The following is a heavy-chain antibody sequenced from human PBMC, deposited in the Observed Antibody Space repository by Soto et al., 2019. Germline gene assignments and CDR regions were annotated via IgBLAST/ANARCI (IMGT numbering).Heavy chain of an antibody. J-gene: IGHJ6*02. V-gene: IGHV1-18*01. Sequence: ASVKVSCKASGYTFTSYGTSWVRQAPGQGLEWMGWISAYNGNTNYAQKLQGRVTMTTDTSTSTAYMELRSLRSDDTAVYYCARVDNWNLYYYYGMDVWGQGTTVTSP. CDR2: ISAYNGNT. CDR3: ARVDNWNLYYYYGMDV. D-gene: IGHD1-20*01. CDR1: GYTFTSYG.